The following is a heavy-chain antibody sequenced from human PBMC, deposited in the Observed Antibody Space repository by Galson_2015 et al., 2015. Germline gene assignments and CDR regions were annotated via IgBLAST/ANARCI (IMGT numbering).Heavy chain of an antibody. D-gene: IGHD3-10*01. J-gene: IGHJ3*02. CDR2: ISADNGNF. V-gene: IGHV1-18*01. Sequence: SVKVSCKASGYTFTTYGISWVRQAPGQGLEWMGWISADNGNFNYAQKFEDRITMTTDTSTSTAYMELRSLRSGDTAVYYCARIARYYYGSGSVTTDAFDIWGQGTMVTVSS. CDR3: ARIARYYYGSGSVTTDAFDI. CDR1: GYTFTTYG.